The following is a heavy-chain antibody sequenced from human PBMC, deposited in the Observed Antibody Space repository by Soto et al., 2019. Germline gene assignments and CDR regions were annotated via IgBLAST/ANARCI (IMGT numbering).Heavy chain of an antibody. Sequence: PGGSLRLSCAASGFTFSSYAMSWVRQAPGKGLEWVSAISGSGGSTYYVDSVKGRFTISRDNSKNTLYLQMNSLRAEDTAVYYCAKGESRNYYYYYGMDVWGQGTTVTVSS. V-gene: IGHV3-23*01. CDR1: GFTFSSYA. J-gene: IGHJ6*02. CDR3: AKGESRNYYYYYGMDV. CDR2: ISGSGGST. D-gene: IGHD2-2*01.